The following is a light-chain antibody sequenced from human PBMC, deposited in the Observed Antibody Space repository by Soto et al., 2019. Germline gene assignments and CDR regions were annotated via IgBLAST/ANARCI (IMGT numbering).Light chain of an antibody. V-gene: IGKV3-20*01. CDR3: QQYGSSPT. CDR2: ATS. Sequence: EIVLTQSPGTVSLSPGESATLSCRASQSISRSDLAWYQHRPGQSPRLLIYATSIRATGIPDRFTGGGAGTGFTLNISRLEPEDSAVYYCQQYGSSPTFGGGTKVEIK. J-gene: IGKJ4*01. CDR1: QSISRSD.